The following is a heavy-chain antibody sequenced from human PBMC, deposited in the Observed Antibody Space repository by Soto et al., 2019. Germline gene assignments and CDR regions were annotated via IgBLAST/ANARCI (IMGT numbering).Heavy chain of an antibody. CDR2: IKSDGSST. V-gene: IGHV3-74*01. J-gene: IGHJ5*02. CDR3: ARSDWFDP. CDR1: GFTFSTYW. Sequence: GGSLRLSCAASGFTFSTYWMHWVRQAPGKGLVWVSRIKSDGSSTSYADSVKGRFTISRDNAKNTLYLQMNSLRVEDTAVYYCARSDWFDPWGQGTLVTVST.